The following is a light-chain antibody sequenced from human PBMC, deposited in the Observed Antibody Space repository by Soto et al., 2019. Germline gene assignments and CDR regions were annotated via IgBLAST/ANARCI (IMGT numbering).Light chain of an antibody. Sequence: EIVLTQSPATLSLSPGERATLSCRASQSVSSYLAWYQQKPGQAPRLLIYDASNRATGIPARFSGSGSGTDFTLTISSLEPKDFAVYYCQQRSNFGQGTKVEIK. J-gene: IGKJ1*01. CDR3: QQRSN. CDR1: QSVSSY. V-gene: IGKV3-11*01. CDR2: DAS.